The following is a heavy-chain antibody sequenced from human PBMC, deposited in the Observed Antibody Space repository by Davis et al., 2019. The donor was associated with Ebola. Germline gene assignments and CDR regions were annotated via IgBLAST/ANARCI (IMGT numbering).Heavy chain of an antibody. V-gene: IGHV3-53*04. CDR1: GFTVSSNY. Sequence: GESLKISCAASGFTVSSNYMSWVRQAPGKGLEWVSVIYSGGSTYYADSVKGRFTISRHNSKNTLYLQMNSLRAEDTAVYYCAKDLVLRFLEYGMDVWGQGTTVTVSS. CDR2: IYSGGST. CDR3: AKDLVLRFLEYGMDV. D-gene: IGHD3-3*01. J-gene: IGHJ6*02.